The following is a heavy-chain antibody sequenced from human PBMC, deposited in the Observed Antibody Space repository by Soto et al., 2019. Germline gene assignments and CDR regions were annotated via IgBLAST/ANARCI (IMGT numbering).Heavy chain of an antibody. D-gene: IGHD1-26*01. J-gene: IGHJ6*02. CDR2: MNPNSGNT. CDR1: GYTFTSYD. Sequence: GASVKVSRKASGYTFTSYDINWVRQATGQGLEWMGWMNPNSGNTGYAQKFQGRVTMTRNTSISTAYMELSSLRSEDTAVYYCARGSWEPPLYYYYGMDVWGQGTTVTVSS. CDR3: ARGSWEPPLYYYYGMDV. V-gene: IGHV1-8*01.